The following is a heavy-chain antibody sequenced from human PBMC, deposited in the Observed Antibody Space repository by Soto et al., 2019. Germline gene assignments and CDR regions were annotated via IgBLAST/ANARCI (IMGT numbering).Heavy chain of an antibody. D-gene: IGHD3-3*01. Sequence: PGGSLRLSCAASGFPFSSYWMHWVRQAPGKGLVWVSRINSDGSSTSYADSVKGRFTISRDNAKNTLYLQMNSPRAEDTAVYYCARDGRTYYDFWSGWLEGVYYYMDVWGKGTTVTVSS. CDR1: GFPFSSYW. V-gene: IGHV3-74*01. J-gene: IGHJ6*03. CDR2: INSDGSST. CDR3: ARDGRTYYDFWSGWLEGVYYYMDV.